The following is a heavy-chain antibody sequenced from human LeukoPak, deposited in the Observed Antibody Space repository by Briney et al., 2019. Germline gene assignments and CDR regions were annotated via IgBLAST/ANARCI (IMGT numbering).Heavy chain of an antibody. D-gene: IGHD3-3*01. CDR3: ARFPAGGVVIRKYYFDY. CDR2: INPNSGGT. CDR1: GDTFSSYY. J-gene: IGHJ4*02. V-gene: IGHV1-2*02. Sequence: ASVKVSCKASGDTFSSYYMHWVRQAPGQGLEWMGWINPNSGGTNYAQKFQGRVTMTRDTSISTAYMELSRLRYDDTAVFYCARFPAGGVVIRKYYFDYWGQGTLVTVSS.